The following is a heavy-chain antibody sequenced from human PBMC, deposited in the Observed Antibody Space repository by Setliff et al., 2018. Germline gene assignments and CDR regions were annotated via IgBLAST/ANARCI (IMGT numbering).Heavy chain of an antibody. CDR3: ARDGGINMVKTYYYGLDV. D-gene: IGHD1-20*01. CDR1: GFRFSDLY. CDR2: IRGAGTTV. Sequence: GGSLRLSCAASGFRFSDLYMSWVRQVPGKGLEWLSKIRGAGTTVYYADSVRGRFTIARDNAKNSLFLQMNSLRIEDMGIYYCARDGGINMVKTYYYGLDVWGQGTTVTVSS. V-gene: IGHV3-11*04. J-gene: IGHJ6*02.